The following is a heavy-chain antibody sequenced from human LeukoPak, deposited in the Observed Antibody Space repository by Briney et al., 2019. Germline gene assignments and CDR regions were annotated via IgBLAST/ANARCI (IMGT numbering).Heavy chain of an antibody. Sequence: GASVKVSCKASGGTFSSYAISWVRQAPGQGLEWMGGIIPIFGTANYAQKFQGRVTITADKSTSTAYMELSSLRSENTAVYYCARSPMVESSGGSAGYYYYGMDVWGKGTTVTVSS. CDR3: ARSPMVESSGGSAGYYYYGMDV. J-gene: IGHJ6*04. CDR2: IIPIFGTA. CDR1: GGTFSSYA. D-gene: IGHD6-19*01. V-gene: IGHV1-69*06.